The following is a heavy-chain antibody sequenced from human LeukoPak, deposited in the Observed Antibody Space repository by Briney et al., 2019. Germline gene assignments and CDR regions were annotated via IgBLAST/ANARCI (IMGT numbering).Heavy chain of an antibody. CDR1: GGSISSYY. Sequence: SETLSLTCTVSGGSISSYYWSWLGQPPGKGMEGMGYIYYSGSTNYNPCLTSGVTISVDTSKNQFSLKLSSVTAADTAVYYCARTTYYYDSSGYYFSAFDIWGQGTMVTVSS. J-gene: IGHJ3*02. V-gene: IGHV4-59*01. D-gene: IGHD3-22*01. CDR3: ARTTYYYDSSGYYFSAFDI. CDR2: IYYSGST.